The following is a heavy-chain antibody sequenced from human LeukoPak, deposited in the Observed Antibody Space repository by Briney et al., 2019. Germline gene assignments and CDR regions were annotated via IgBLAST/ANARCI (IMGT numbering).Heavy chain of an antibody. CDR2: ISSSSSYI. CDR1: GFTFSSYS. Sequence: KPGGSLRLSCAASGFTFSSYSMNWVRQAPGKGLEWVSSISSSSSYIYYADSVKDRFTISRDNAKNSLYLQMNSLRAEDTAVYYCARVGIEYSSSSPLDYWGQGTLVTVSS. CDR3: ARVGIEYSSSSPLDY. D-gene: IGHD6-6*01. V-gene: IGHV3-21*01. J-gene: IGHJ4*02.